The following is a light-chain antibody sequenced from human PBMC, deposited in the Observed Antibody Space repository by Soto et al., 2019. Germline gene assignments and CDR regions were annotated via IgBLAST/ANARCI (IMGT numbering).Light chain of an antibody. J-gene: IGKJ1*01. CDR1: QSISSY. CDR2: AAS. Sequence: DIQMTQSPSSLSASVGDRVTITCRASQSISSYINWYQQKPGKVPKLLIYAASSWQSGVPSRFSGSGSGTDFTLSISSLQPEDFATYYCQQSYSMSWTFGQGTKVEIK. V-gene: IGKV1-39*01. CDR3: QQSYSMSWT.